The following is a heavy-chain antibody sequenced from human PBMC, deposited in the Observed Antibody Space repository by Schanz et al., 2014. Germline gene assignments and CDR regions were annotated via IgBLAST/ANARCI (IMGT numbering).Heavy chain of an antibody. D-gene: IGHD1-26*01. CDR1: GYIFSSYA. CDR3: DLDRDQWDGNFCDF. CDR2: INGYNAHT. V-gene: IGHV1-18*01. J-gene: IGHJ4*02. Sequence: QLVQSGSEFRKPGASVKVSCKASGYIFSSYAIHWVRQAPGQGLEWMGWINGYNAHTNYAQKFQGRVTMTTDTSTSTVYMELRSLRSDDTAVYVFDLDRDQWDGNFCDFWGQGTLVTVSS.